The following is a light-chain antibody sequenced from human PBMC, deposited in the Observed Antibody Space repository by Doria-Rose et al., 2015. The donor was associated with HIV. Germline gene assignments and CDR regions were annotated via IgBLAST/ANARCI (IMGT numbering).Light chain of an antibody. CDR3: HQYGTSWA. CDR1: QSFSITY. J-gene: IGKJ1*01. Sequence: LTQSPGTLSLSPGERATLSCRASQSFSITYLAWYQQKPGQAPSLLIYDGSTRATGIPDRFSASGSGTDFTLTINRLEPEDFALYYCHQYGTSWAFGQGTKVEI. V-gene: IGKV3-20*01. CDR2: DGS.